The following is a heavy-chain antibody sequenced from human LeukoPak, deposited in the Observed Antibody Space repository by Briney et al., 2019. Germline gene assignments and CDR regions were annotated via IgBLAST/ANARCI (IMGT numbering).Heavy chain of an antibody. Sequence: GGSLRLSCAASGFTFSSYAMGWVRQSPGKGLEWVSAISGSGDYTHYADAVKGRFTISRDNAKNSLYLQMNSLRAEDMALYYCGKGNDYYYYMDVWGKGTTVTVSS. CDR2: ISGSGDYT. J-gene: IGHJ6*03. CDR1: GFTFSSYA. CDR3: GKGNDYYYYMDV. V-gene: IGHV3-23*01.